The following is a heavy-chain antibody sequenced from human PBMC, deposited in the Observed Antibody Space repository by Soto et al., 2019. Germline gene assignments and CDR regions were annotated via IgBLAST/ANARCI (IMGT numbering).Heavy chain of an antibody. V-gene: IGHV3-33*01. D-gene: IGHD3-3*01. CDR3: ARAFYAGSSYSGAY. Sequence: QVQLVESGGGVVQPGRSLRLSCAASGFTFSSYGMHCVRQAPGKGLEWVAVIWYDGSYTYYADSVEGQFTIARDNSKDTLFLQVICLRAEYTAVYYCARAFYAGSSYSGAYWSQGSLDIVSS. CDR2: IWYDGSYT. CDR1: GFTFSSYG. J-gene: IGHJ4*02.